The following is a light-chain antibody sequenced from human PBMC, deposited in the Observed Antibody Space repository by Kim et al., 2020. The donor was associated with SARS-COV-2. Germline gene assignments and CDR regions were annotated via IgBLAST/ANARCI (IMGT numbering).Light chain of an antibody. CDR3: FLSYTGVRV. V-gene: IGLV7-46*01. J-gene: IGLJ2*01. Sequence: QAVVTQEPSLTVSPGGTVTLTCASSTGAVTSGHYPYWFQQKPGQAPRTLIYDTSDKHSWTPARFSGSLLGGKAALTLSGAQPEDEAAYYCFLSYTGVRVFGGGTQLTVL. CDR1: TGAVTSGHY. CDR2: DTS.